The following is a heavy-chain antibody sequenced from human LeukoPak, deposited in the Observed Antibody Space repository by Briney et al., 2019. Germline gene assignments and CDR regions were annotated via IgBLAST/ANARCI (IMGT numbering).Heavy chain of an antibody. V-gene: IGHV1-24*01. CDR3: ATVSTVNLAEYSQH. CDR1: GYTHTELS. CDR2: FDSEDGET. J-gene: IGHJ1*01. D-gene: IGHD4-11*01. Sequence: ASVKVSCKVSGYTHTELSMHWGRQAPGKGLEWMRGFDSEDGETMYAQKFQGRVTMTEDASTDTAYMELSSLRSEDTAVYHCATVSTVNLAEYSQHWGQGTLVTVSS.